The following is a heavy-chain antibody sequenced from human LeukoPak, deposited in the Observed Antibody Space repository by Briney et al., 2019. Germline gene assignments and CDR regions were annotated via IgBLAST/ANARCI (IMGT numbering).Heavy chain of an antibody. D-gene: IGHD5-12*01. Sequence: ASVKVSCKASGYTFTGYYMHWVRQAPGQGLEWIGWINPNSGGTIYAQRFQGRVTMTRDTSISTAYMELSSLRSDDTAVYYCARMGLPARGLGHWGQGTLVTVSS. V-gene: IGHV1-2*02. CDR1: GYTFTGYY. CDR3: ARMGLPARGLGH. J-gene: IGHJ4*02. CDR2: INPNSGGT.